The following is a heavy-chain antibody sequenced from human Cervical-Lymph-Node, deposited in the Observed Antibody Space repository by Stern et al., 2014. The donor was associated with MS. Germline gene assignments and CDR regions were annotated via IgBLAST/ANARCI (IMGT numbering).Heavy chain of an antibody. CDR2: ISYDGSYK. V-gene: IGHV3-30*19. D-gene: IGHD1-26*01. Sequence: QMQLVQSGGGVVQPGRSLRLSCAASGFTFSKYGIHWVRQAPGTGLEWLAVISYDGSYKNYADSVRGRFTISRDNPRNTVFLQMNSLRAEDTAVYQCAREYTTSSKVYGMDVWGQGTTVTVSS. CDR3: AREYTTSSKVYGMDV. CDR1: GFTFSKYG. J-gene: IGHJ6*02.